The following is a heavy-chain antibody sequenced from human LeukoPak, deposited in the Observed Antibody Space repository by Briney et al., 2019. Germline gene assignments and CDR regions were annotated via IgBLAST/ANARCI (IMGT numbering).Heavy chain of an antibody. V-gene: IGHV4-34*01. D-gene: IGHD2-15*01. CDR2: INHSGST. Sequence: SETLSLTCAVYGGSFSGSYWSWIRQPPGKGLEWIGEINHSGSTNYNPSLKSRVTISVDTSKNQFSLKLSSVTAADTAVYYCARTTEGYCRGRSCYSYYYYMDVWGKGTTVTVSS. CDR3: ARTTEGYCRGRSCYSYYYYMDV. CDR1: GGSFSGSY. J-gene: IGHJ6*03.